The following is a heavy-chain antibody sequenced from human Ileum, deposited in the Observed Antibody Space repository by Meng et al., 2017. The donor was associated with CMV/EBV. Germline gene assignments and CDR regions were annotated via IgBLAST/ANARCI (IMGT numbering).Heavy chain of an antibody. CDR1: GGSFSGYY. J-gene: IGHJ4*02. CDR2: INHSGST. D-gene: IGHD3-3*01. CDR3: ARAVLEWLFGN. V-gene: IGHV4-34*01. Sequence: SETLSLTCAVYGGSFSGYYWSWIRQPPGKGLEWIGEINHSGSTNYNPSLKSRVTISVDTSKNQFSLKLSAVTAADTAVYYCARAVLEWLFGNWGQGTQVTVSS.